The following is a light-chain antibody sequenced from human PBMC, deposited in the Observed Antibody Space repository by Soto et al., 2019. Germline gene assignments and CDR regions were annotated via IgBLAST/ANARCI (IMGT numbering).Light chain of an antibody. CDR3: QHLHSYPYT. Sequence: DIQLTQSPSFLSASVGDRVTITCRASQGINTYLAWYQQSPGRAPKLLIFAASTLQSGVPSRFSGSGSGTEFTLKINGLQPEDFAIYYCQHLHSYPYTFGQGTKLEIK. V-gene: IGKV1-9*01. J-gene: IGKJ2*01. CDR2: AAS. CDR1: QGINTY.